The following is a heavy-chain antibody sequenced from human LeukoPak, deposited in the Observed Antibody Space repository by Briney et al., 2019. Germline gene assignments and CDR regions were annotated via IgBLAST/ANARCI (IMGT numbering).Heavy chain of an antibody. CDR1: GFTFSGSA. J-gene: IGHJ4*02. V-gene: IGHV3-73*01. CDR3: TRYYYDSSGYYDY. CDR2: IRSKANSYAT. D-gene: IGHD3-22*01. Sequence: GGSLRLSCAASGFTFSGSAMHWVRQASGKGLEWVGRIRSKANSYATAYAASVKGRFTISRDDSKNTAYLQMNSLEIEDTAVYYCTRYYYDSSGYYDYWGQGTLVTVSS.